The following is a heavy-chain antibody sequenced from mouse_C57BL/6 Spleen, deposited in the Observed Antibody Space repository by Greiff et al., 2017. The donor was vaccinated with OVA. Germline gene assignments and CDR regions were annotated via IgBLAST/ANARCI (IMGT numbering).Heavy chain of an antibody. Sequence: EVMLVESGGDLVKPGGSLKLSCAASGFTFSSYGMSWVRQTPDKRLEWVATISSGGSYTYYPASVKGRFTISRENAKNTLYLQMSSLNSEDTAMYYCSRHECYGSSCFDYWGQGTTLTVSS. CDR1: GFTFSSYG. J-gene: IGHJ2*01. CDR3: SRHECYGSSCFDY. V-gene: IGHV5-6*01. CDR2: ISSGGSYT. D-gene: IGHD1-1*01.